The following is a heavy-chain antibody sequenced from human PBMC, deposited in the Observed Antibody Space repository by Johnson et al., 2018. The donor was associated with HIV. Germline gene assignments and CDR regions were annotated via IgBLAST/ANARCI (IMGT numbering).Heavy chain of an antibody. CDR3: ARTQRVTMIVVSLGAFDI. V-gene: IGHV3-48*04. CDR2: ISNSGSTI. CDR1: GFTFSSYA. Sequence: VQLVESGGGVVQPGRSLRLSCAASGFTFSSYAMHWVRQAPGKGLEWISYISNSGSTIYYVDSVKGRFTISRDNAKNSLYLQMNSLRAEDTAVYYCARTQRVTMIVVSLGAFDIWGQGTMVTVSS. D-gene: IGHD3-22*01. J-gene: IGHJ3*02.